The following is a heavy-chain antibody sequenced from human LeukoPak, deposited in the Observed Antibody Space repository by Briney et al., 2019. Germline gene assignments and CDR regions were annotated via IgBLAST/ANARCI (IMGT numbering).Heavy chain of an antibody. J-gene: IGHJ5*02. V-gene: IGHV4-39*07. CDR1: GGSISSSPYY. Sequence: SETLSLTCTVSGGSISSSPYYWGWIRQPPGKGLEWIGSIYYSGTTHYNPSLESRVTISVDTSKNQFSLKLASVTAADTAIYYCAKIPEGYGDYEKWFDPWGQGTLVTVSS. D-gene: IGHD4-17*01. CDR2: IYYSGTT. CDR3: AKIPEGYGDYEKWFDP.